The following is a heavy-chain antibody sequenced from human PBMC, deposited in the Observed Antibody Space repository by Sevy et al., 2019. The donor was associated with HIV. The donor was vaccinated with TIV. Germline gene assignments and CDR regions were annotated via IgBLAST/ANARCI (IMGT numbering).Heavy chain of an antibody. D-gene: IGHD4-4*01. CDR3: ARDVDSNYDGIDA. Sequence: GRSLRLSCAASGFIFSNHGMHWVRQAPGTGLEWVARIWYDGSDTYYGESVKGRFTISRDNSKNTVDLQMNSLRVEDTAVYYCARDVDSNYDGIDAWGQGTTVTVSS. V-gene: IGHV3-33*01. CDR2: IWYDGSDT. J-gene: IGHJ6*02. CDR1: GFIFSNHG.